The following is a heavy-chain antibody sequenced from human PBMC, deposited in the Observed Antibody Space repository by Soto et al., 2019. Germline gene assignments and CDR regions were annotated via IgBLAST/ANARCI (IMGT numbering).Heavy chain of an antibody. V-gene: IGHV3-21*01. Sequence: PGGSLILSCADSGFTFISYSMNWVRQAPGKGLEWVSSISSSSSYIYYADSVKGRFTISRDNAKNSLYLQMNSLRAEDTAVYYCVLGYCSGGSCYLDPWGQGTLVTVSS. J-gene: IGHJ5*02. CDR3: VLGYCSGGSCYLDP. CDR1: GFTFISYS. CDR2: ISSSSSYI. D-gene: IGHD2-15*01.